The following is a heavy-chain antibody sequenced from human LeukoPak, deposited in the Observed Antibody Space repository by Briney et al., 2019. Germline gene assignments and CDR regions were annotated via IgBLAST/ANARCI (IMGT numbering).Heavy chain of an antibody. CDR2: ISTNGGGT. CDR3: VKAPDSSGWIAYFDY. V-gene: IGHV3-64D*09. D-gene: IGHD6-19*01. Sequence: GGSLRLSCSASGFTFSSYAMHWVRQAPGKGLEYVSAISTNGGGTYYADSVKGRFTISRDNSKNTLYLQMSSLRSEDTAVYYCVKAPDSSGWIAYFDYWGQGTLVIVSS. CDR1: GFTFSSYA. J-gene: IGHJ4*02.